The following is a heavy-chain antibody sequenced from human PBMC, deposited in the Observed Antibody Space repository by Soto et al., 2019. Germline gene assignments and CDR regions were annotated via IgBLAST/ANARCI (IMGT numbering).Heavy chain of an antibody. CDR2: IYPGDSDI. CDR1: GYSFTSYW. D-gene: IGHD3-9*01. Sequence: PGESLKISCKGSGYSFTSYWIAWVRQVPGKGLELMGVIYPGDSDIRYSPSFQGQVTISADKSISTAYLQWSSLKASDSAMYYCARHGNFDWLFPFDYWGQGTLVTVSS. CDR3: ARHGNFDWLFPFDY. V-gene: IGHV5-51*01. J-gene: IGHJ4*02.